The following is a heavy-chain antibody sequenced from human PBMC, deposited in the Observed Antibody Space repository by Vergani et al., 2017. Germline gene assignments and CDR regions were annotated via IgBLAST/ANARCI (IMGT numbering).Heavy chain of an antibody. Sequence: QVQLQESGPGLVKPSQTLSLTCTVSGGSIISYYWSWIRQPPGKGLEWSGYIYYSGSTNYNPYLKRRVTLSVDTSTNQFSLKLSSVTAADTAVYYCARVRAATYYYYYYYMDVWGKGTTVTVSS. CDR1: GGSIISYY. D-gene: IGHD2-15*01. J-gene: IGHJ6*03. CDR2: IYYSGST. V-gene: IGHV4-59*01. CDR3: ARVRAATYYYYYYYMDV.